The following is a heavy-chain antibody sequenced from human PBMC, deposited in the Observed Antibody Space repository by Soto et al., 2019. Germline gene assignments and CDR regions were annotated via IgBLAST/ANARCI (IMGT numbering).Heavy chain of an antibody. Sequence: QVQLVQSGAEMKKPGASVKVSCKASGYTFISYYIHWVRQAPGQGLEWMGIINPRGGSTSFAQKFRGSVTMTTDSSTSTVYMELCSLRSEDTAVYYCATAFPSSSGLGWLDPWGQVTLVIVSS. D-gene: IGHD2-2*01. CDR1: GYTFISYY. CDR2: INPRGGST. V-gene: IGHV1-46*01. CDR3: ATAFPSSSGLGWLDP. J-gene: IGHJ5*02.